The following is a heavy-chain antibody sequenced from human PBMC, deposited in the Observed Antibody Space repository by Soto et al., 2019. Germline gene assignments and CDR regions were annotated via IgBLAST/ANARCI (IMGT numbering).Heavy chain of an antibody. V-gene: IGHV4-61*01. CDR2: VYHTGSN. J-gene: IGHJ1*01. D-gene: IGHD2-8*02. CDR3: AREDDTGGQPYVEH. Sequence: QVQLQESGPGLVKPSETLSLTCTVSGASVSSDSSYWTWIWQPPGKGLEWIGYVYHTGSNRYTPSRENRVTIAIDTSKSQFSLKLRSVTAADTAIYYCAREDDTGGQPYVEHWGQGTLVTVSS. CDR1: GASVSSDSSY.